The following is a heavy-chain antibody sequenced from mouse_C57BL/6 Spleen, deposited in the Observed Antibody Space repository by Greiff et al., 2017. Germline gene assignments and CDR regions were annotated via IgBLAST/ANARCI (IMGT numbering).Heavy chain of an antibody. Sequence: QVQLQQSGAELVKPGASVKMSCKASGYTFTSYWITWVKQRPGQGLEWIGDIYPGSGSTNYNEKFKSKATLTVDTSSSTAYMQLSSLTSEDSAVYYCAIYYGIATRAMDYWGQGTSVTVSS. CDR3: AIYYGIATRAMDY. CDR2: IYPGSGST. V-gene: IGHV1-55*01. D-gene: IGHD1-1*01. CDR1: GYTFTSYW. J-gene: IGHJ4*01.